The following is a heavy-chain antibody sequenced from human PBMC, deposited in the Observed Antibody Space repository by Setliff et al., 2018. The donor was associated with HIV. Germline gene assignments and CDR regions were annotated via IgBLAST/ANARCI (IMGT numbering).Heavy chain of an antibody. Sequence: SETLSLTCTVSGGSISSGSYYWSWIRQPAGKGLEWIGHIYTSGSTNYNPSLKSRVTISVDTSKNQFSLRLTSVTAADTAVYYCARESSRGYTDPPRFDYWGQGTLVTVSS. CDR2: IYTSGST. V-gene: IGHV4-61*09. CDR1: GGSISSGSYY. D-gene: IGHD5-18*01. CDR3: ARESSRGYTDPPRFDY. J-gene: IGHJ4*02.